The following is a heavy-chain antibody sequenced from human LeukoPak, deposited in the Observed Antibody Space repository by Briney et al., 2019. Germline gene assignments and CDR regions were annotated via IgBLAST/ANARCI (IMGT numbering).Heavy chain of an antibody. J-gene: IGHJ5*02. CDR1: GGTFSSYA. Sequence: ASVKVSCKASGGTFSSYAISWVRRAPGQGLEWMGGIIPIFGTANYAQKFQGRVTITTDESTSTAYMELSSLRSEDTAVYYCARDMEQWLNWFDPWGQGTLSPSPQ. CDR2: IIPIFGTA. D-gene: IGHD6-19*01. CDR3: ARDMEQWLNWFDP. V-gene: IGHV1-69*05.